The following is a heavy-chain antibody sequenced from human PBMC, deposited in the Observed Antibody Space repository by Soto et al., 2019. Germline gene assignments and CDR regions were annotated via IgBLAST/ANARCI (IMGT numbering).Heavy chain of an antibody. CDR2: ISYDGSNK. CDR3: ARANPIYDFWSGYYY. Sequence: QFHLVESGGGVVQPGRSLRLSYAASAFTFSSYAIHWVRQAPGKGLEWVAVISYDGSNKYYADSVKGGFTISRDNSKNTLYLQLNSLRGEDTAVYYCARANPIYDFWSGYYYWGQGTLVTVSS. J-gene: IGHJ4*02. V-gene: IGHV3-30-3*01. D-gene: IGHD3-3*01. CDR1: AFTFSSYA.